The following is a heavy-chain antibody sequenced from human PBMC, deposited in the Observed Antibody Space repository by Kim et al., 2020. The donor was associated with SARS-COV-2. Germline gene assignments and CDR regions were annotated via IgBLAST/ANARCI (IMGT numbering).Heavy chain of an antibody. D-gene: IGHD2-15*01. J-gene: IGHJ4*02. CDR2: PGDTDT. Sequence: PGDTDTRYSPAFQGQVTISADKSISTAYLQWSSLKASDTAMYYCARIGDYWGQGTLVTVSS. V-gene: IGHV5-51*01. CDR3: ARIGDY.